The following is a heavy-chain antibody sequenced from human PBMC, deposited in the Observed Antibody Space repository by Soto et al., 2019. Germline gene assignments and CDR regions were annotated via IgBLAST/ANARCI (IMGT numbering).Heavy chain of an antibody. CDR3: ARTYSGSYYRFDY. V-gene: IGHV1-69*13. Sequence: GASVKVSCKASGGTSSSYAISWVRQAPGQGLEWMGGIIPIFGTANYAQKFQGRVTITADESTSTAYMELSSLRSEDTAVYYCARTYSGSYYRFDYWGQGTLVTVSS. CDR2: IIPIFGTA. D-gene: IGHD1-26*01. CDR1: GGTSSSYA. J-gene: IGHJ4*02.